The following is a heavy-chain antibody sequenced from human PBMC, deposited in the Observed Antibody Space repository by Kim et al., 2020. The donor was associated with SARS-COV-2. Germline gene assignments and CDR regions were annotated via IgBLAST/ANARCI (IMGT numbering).Heavy chain of an antibody. CDR3: AKYQTSTMLDY. CDR2: T. J-gene: IGHJ4*02. D-gene: IGHD2-2*01. Sequence: TNYNPSLKGGITISEDTSKNHFFLKVTSVTAADTAMYYCAKYQTSTMLDYWGQGTLVTVSS. V-gene: IGHV4-39*02.